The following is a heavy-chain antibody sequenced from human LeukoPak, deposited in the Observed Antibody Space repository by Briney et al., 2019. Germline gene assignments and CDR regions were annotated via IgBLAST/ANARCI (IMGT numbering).Heavy chain of an antibody. J-gene: IGHJ6*02. V-gene: IGHV4-59*01. CDR2: IYYSGST. D-gene: IGHD5-18*01. Sequence: SETLSLTCTVSGGSISSYYWSWIRQPPGKGLEWIGYIYYSGSTNYNPSLKSRVTISVDTSKNQFSLNLSSVTAADTAVYYCAKAGYSYGVNYYGMDVWGQGATVTVSS. CDR3: AKAGYSYGVNYYGMDV. CDR1: GGSISSYY.